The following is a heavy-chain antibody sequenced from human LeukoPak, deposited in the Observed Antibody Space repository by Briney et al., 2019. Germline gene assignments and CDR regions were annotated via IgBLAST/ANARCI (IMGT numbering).Heavy chain of an antibody. V-gene: IGHV3-66*01. CDR3: ARDDYGSGMD. Sequence: GGSLRLSCAASGFTFSSNWMSWVRQAPGKGLEWVSVIYSGGSTYYADSVKGRFTISRDNSKNTLYLQMNSLRAEDTAVYYCARDDYGSGMDWGQGTLVTVSS. CDR1: GFTFSSNW. CDR2: IYSGGST. J-gene: IGHJ4*02. D-gene: IGHD3-10*01.